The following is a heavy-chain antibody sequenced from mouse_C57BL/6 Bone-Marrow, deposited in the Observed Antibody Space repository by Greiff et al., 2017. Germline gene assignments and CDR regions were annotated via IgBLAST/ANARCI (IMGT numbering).Heavy chain of an antibody. Sequence: QVQLQQPGAELVRPGSSVKLSCKASGYTFTSYWMHWVKQRPIQGLEWIGNIDPSDSETHYNQKFKDKATLTVDKSSSTAYMQLSSLTSEDSAVYYCARHDGYYLYYFDYWGQGTTLTVSS. CDR2: IDPSDSET. CDR1: GYTFTSYW. J-gene: IGHJ2*01. V-gene: IGHV1-52*01. D-gene: IGHD2-3*01. CDR3: ARHDGYYLYYFDY.